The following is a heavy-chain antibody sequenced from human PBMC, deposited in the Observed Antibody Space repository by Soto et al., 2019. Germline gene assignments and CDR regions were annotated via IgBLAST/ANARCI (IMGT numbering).Heavy chain of an antibody. CDR2: TYYRSKWYN. V-gene: IGHV6-1*01. Sequence: LSLTCVISGGSVSSNSAAWNWIRQSPSRGLEWLGRTYYRSKWYNDYAVSVKSRITINPDTSKNQFSLQLNSVTPQDTAVYYCARDIGPYNGINWFDPWGQGTLVTASS. CDR3: ARDIGPYNGINWFDP. D-gene: IGHD1-20*01. CDR1: GGSVSSNSAA. J-gene: IGHJ5*02.